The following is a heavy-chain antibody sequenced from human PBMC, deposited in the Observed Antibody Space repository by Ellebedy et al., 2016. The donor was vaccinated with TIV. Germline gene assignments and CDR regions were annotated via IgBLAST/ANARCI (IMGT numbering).Heavy chain of an antibody. Sequence: SETLSLXXTVSGGSISSYYWSWIRQPPGKGLEWIGYIYYSGSTYYNPSLKSRVTISVDTSKNQFSLKLSSVTAADTAVYYCARDSGEGFFDYWGQGTLVTVSS. CDR3: ARDSGEGFFDY. J-gene: IGHJ4*02. CDR2: IYYSGST. CDR1: GGSISSYY. V-gene: IGHV4-59*12. D-gene: IGHD1-26*01.